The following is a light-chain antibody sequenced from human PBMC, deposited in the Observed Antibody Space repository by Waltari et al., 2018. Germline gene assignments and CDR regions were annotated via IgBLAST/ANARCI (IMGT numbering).Light chain of an antibody. CDR3: QQSYSSPIT. CDR1: QSISNY. J-gene: IGKJ4*01. Sequence: DVQMTQSPSSLSASVGDRVTITCRASQSISNYLNWYQQISGRAPKLLIFTASTLQRGVPSRFSGSGSGTEFTLSISSLQPEDFATYYCQQSYSSPITFGGGTKVEIK. CDR2: TAS. V-gene: IGKV1-39*01.